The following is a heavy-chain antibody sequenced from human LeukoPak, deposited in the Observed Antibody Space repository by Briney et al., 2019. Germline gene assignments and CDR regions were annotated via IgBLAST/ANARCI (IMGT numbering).Heavy chain of an antibody. V-gene: IGHV4-59*08. Sequence: SDTLSLTCTVSGGSITGHYWNWIRQPPGMSLEWIGYTSYSRTTIYNSYFKGRATMSIDTSKNQLHLNLTSVTATDTAVYYCAKLGHSDGWYLGAFDIWGQGTTVIVSS. D-gene: IGHD6-19*01. CDR1: GGSITGHY. CDR2: TSYSRTT. J-gene: IGHJ3*02. CDR3: AKLGHSDGWYLGAFDI.